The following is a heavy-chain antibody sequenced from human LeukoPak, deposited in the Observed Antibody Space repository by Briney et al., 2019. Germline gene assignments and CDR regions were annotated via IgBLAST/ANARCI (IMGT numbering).Heavy chain of an antibody. D-gene: IGHD2-21*02. CDR2: INPDGRDT. CDR3: TSWGDTTAEYFQR. Sequence: GGCLRLSCVVSGYTLNRCWLNWVRKAPGKGLEWVAHINPDGRDTYYVDSVKGRFTISRDNAQNSMYLQMNSLRVEDTAVYYCTSWGDTTAEYFQRWGQGTLVTVSS. V-gene: IGHV3-7*01. J-gene: IGHJ1*01. CDR1: GYTLNRCW.